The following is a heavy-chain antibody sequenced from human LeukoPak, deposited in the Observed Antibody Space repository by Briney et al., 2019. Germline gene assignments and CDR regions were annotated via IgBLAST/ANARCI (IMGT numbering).Heavy chain of an antibody. CDR3: ARDVTFEGYDILTEYSRFDP. CDR1: GFTFSGYD. CDR2: ISYDGSKK. Sequence: GGSLTLLCAASGFTFSGYDMHWVRQAPGKGLEWVAVISYDGSKKYYADSVKGRFTISRDNSKNTLHLQMNSLRAEDTAVYYCARDVTFEGYDILTEYSRFDPWAKGNLLTVSS. V-gene: IGHV3-30-3*01. J-gene: IGHJ5*02. D-gene: IGHD3-9*01.